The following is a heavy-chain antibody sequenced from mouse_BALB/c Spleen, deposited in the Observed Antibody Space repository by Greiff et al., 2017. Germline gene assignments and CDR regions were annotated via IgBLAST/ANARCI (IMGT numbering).Heavy chain of an antibody. Sequence: QVQLQQSGAELVKPGASVKLSCKASGYTFTSYWMHWVKQRPGQGLEWIGEINPSNGRTNYNEKFKSKATLTVDKSSSTAYMQLSSLTSEDSAVYYCARDYRYDGGDWGQGTTLTVSS. V-gene: IGHV1S81*02. CDR2: INPSNGRT. J-gene: IGHJ2*01. D-gene: IGHD2-14*01. CDR1: GYTFTSYW. CDR3: ARDYRYDGGD.